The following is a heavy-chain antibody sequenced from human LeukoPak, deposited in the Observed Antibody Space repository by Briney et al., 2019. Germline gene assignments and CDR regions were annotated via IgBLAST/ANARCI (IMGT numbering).Heavy chain of an antibody. CDR3: AIEDDGNMDDAYVV. CDR2: INKGGST. CDR1: GDTISSTNYF. Sequence: PSETLYLTCTASGDTISSTNYFWAWIRPPPGKGLKWIGTINKGGSTYYNPSLRSRVTIAVATSNNQFSLRLSSVAAADTALYYCAIEDDGNMDDAYVVWGEGTTVSVSS. V-gene: IGHV4-39*02. D-gene: IGHD4-23*01. J-gene: IGHJ3*01.